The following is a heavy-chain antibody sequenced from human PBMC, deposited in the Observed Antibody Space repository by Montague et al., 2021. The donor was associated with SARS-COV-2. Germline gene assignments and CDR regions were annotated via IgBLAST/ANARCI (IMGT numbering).Heavy chain of an antibody. V-gene: IGHV3-49*04. CDR2: MRGRPYGGTX. CDR3: IRYSGSPDY. J-gene: IGHJ4*02. CDR1: GFTFDVFA. D-gene: IGHD1-26*01. Sequence: SLRLSCAASGFTFDVFAMSWVRQAPGKGLEWVSFMRGRPYGGTXXXAASVKGRFTISRDDSKGIVYLQMNSLKTEDTAVYYCIRYSGSPDYWGQGTLVTVSS.